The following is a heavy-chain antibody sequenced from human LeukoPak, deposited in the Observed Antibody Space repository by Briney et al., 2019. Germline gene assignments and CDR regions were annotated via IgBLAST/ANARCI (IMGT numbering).Heavy chain of an antibody. V-gene: IGHV1-8*02. J-gene: IGHJ4*02. CDR2: MNPNSGNT. Sequence: ASVKVSCKASGYTFTSCDIDWVRQATGQGLEWMGWMNPNSGNTGYAQKFQGRVTMTEDTSTDTAYMELSSLRSEDTAVYYCATDRDSSGWPLDYWGQGTLVTVSS. D-gene: IGHD6-19*01. CDR1: GYTFTSCD. CDR3: ATDRDSSGWPLDY.